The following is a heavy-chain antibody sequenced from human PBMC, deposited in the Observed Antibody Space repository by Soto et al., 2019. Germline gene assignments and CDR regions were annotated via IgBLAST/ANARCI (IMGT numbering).Heavy chain of an antibody. CDR3: ARNTRQTGDFDY. J-gene: IGHJ4*02. Sequence: QVQLVQSGAEVEKPGASVKVSCKASGYTFTDYDINWMRQATGQGLEWMGWMNPNNGNTGYAQKIQGRVTMTRDTSTSTAYMELSSLTSDDTAVYYCARNTRQTGDFDYWGQGTLVTVSS. CDR2: MNPNNGNT. D-gene: IGHD7-27*01. CDR1: GYTFTDYD. V-gene: IGHV1-8*01.